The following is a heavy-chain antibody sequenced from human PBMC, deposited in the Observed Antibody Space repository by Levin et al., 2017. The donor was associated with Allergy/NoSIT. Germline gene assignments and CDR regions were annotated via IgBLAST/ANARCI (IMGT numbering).Heavy chain of an antibody. CDR2: IWYDGRSN. J-gene: IGHJ4*02. CDR3: ARVDEWPGGFDS. Sequence: PGGSLRLSCAASGFTFSSHAMHWVRQAPGKGLEWVAVIWYDGRSNYYADSVKGRFTISRDNSNNMLYLQMNSLTAEDTAVYYCARVDEWPGGFDSWGQGTLVTVSS. D-gene: IGHD3-3*01. V-gene: IGHV3-33*01. CDR1: GFTFSSHA.